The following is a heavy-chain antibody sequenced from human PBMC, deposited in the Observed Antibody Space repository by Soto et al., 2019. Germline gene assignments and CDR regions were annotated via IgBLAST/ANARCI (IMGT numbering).Heavy chain of an antibody. CDR3: ARDLGGRGVIIGPDYYYGMDV. Sequence: PSETLSLTCTVSGGSISSYYWSWIRQPPGKGLEWIGYIYYSGSTNYNPSLKSRVTISVDTSKNQFSLKLSSVTAADTAVYYSARDLGGRGVIIGPDYYYGMDVWGQGTTVTVSS. J-gene: IGHJ6*02. CDR2: IYYSGST. V-gene: IGHV4-59*01. D-gene: IGHD3-10*01. CDR1: GGSISSYY.